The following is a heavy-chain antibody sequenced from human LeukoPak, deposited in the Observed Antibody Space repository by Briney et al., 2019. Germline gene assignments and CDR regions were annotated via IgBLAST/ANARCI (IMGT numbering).Heavy chain of an antibody. Sequence: GGSLRLSCAASGFTFSSYWMSWVRQAPGKGLEWVANIKQDGSEKYYVDSVKGRFTISRDNAKNPLYLQMNSLRAEDTAVYYCARDGTIFGVVIIPFDYWGQGTLVTVSS. J-gene: IGHJ4*02. CDR2: IKQDGSEK. D-gene: IGHD3-3*01. CDR3: ARDGTIFGVVIIPFDY. V-gene: IGHV3-7*01. CDR1: GFTFSSYW.